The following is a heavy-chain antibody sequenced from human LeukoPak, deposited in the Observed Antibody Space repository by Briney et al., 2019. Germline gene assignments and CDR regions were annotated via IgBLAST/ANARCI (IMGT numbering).Heavy chain of an antibody. CDR1: GGSISSSNW. J-gene: IGHJ6*03. V-gene: IGHV4-4*02. CDR2: IYYSGST. D-gene: IGHD4-17*01. CDR3: ARINYGDPRYYYYMDV. Sequence: PSETLSLTCAVSGGSISSSNWWSWVRQPPGKELEWIGRIYYSGSTYYNPSLKSRVTISVDTSKNQFSLKLSSVTAADTAVYYCARINYGDPRYYYYMDVWGKGTTVTVSS.